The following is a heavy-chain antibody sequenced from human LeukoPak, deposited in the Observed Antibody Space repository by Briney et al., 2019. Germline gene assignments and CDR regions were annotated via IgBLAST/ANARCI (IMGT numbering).Heavy chain of an antibody. J-gene: IGHJ4*02. CDR2: IGTYTGNS. Sequence: ASVKVSCKASGYTFSNYVLTWVRQAPGHGLEWMGRIGTYTGNSNYAQKFQDRVTMTTDTSTSAAYMELRNLSSDDTAVYYCARTMTTLTTHGELDFWGQGTLVTVSS. V-gene: IGHV1-18*01. D-gene: IGHD4-17*01. CDR3: ARTMTTLTTHGELDF. CDR1: GYTFSNYV.